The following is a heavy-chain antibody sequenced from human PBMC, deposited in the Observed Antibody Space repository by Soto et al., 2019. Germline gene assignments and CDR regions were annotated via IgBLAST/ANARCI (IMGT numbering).Heavy chain of an antibody. Sequence: QLQLQESGSGLVKPSQTLSLTCAVSGGSISSGGYSWSWIRQPPGKGLEWIGYIYHSGSTYYNPSLKSRVTISVDRSKNQFSLKLSSVTAADTAVYYCASVITIFGVVPRFDYWGQGTLVTVSS. J-gene: IGHJ4*02. D-gene: IGHD3-3*01. CDR1: GGSISSGGYS. CDR3: ASVITIFGVVPRFDY. CDR2: IYHSGST. V-gene: IGHV4-30-2*01.